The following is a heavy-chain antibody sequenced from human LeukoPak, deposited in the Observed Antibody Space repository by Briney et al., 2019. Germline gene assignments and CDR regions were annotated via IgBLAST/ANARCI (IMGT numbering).Heavy chain of an antibody. Sequence: GGSLSLSCVACVLSYNICRMNWVRRTRGGGVEGVAIIKKDGRQKLYVDSVGGRFTISRDNAENAVYLHMNSLRADDTAVYYCAGGTGWLPESWGQGTPVIVSS. CDR3: AGGTGWLPES. J-gene: IGHJ5*02. CDR2: IKKDGRQK. V-gene: IGHV3-7*01. CDR1: VLSYNICR. D-gene: IGHD5-12*01.